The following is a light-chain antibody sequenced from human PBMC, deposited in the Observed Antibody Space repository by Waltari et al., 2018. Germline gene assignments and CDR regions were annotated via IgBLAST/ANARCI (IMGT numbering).Light chain of an antibody. CDR2: DNR. V-gene: IGLV3-21*02. Sequence: SYVLTQAPSVSVAPGQAARITCEGDDIGRKSVHWYQQKPGHAPLLVVYDNRVRPSGIPDRFSGSNSGNTATLTFSGVEAGDEADYYCQVRDSSSDYRVFGGGTKLTVL. CDR1: DIGRKS. CDR3: QVRDSSSDYRV. J-gene: IGLJ3*02.